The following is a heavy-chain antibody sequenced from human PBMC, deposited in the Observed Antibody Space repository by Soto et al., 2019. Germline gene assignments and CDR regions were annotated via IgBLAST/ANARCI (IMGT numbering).Heavy chain of an antibody. J-gene: IGHJ5*02. CDR3: AVVDSTGNWFDP. V-gene: IGHV4-39*01. CDR1: GGXISSSDFY. CDR2: MYYSGST. Sequence: SETLSLTCTVSGGXISSSDFYWGWLRQTPGKGLEFIGSMYYSGSTYYNPSLKSRLTISVDTSKNQFTLKLISVTAADTAVYYCAVVDSTGNWFDPWGEGALVTVSS. D-gene: IGHD6-25*01.